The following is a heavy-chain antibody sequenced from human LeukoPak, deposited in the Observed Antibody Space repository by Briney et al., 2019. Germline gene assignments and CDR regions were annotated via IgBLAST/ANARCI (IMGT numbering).Heavy chain of an antibody. V-gene: IGHV5-51*01. Sequence: GESLKISCKVSVYNFTNYWIGWVRQMPGKGLGWRGFIYPVASDTRYSPSFQGQVTISADKSITTAYLQWSSLKASDTAMYYCARQFGNYGGNSYFDYWGQGTLVTVSS. J-gene: IGHJ4*02. D-gene: IGHD4-23*01. CDR3: ARQFGNYGGNSYFDY. CDR1: VYNFTNYW. CDR2: IYPVASDT.